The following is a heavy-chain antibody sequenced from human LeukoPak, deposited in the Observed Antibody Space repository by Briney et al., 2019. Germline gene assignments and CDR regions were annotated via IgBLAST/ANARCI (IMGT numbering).Heavy chain of an antibody. CDR2: IYPGDSDT. CDR3: AKTRDGFLSGAFDI. D-gene: IGHD5-24*01. Sequence: GESLKISCKGSGYSFTSYWIGWVRQMPGKGLEWMGIIYPGDSDTRYSPSFQGQVTISADKSISIAYLQWSSRKASDTAMYYCAKTRDGFLSGAFDIWGQGTMLTVSS. V-gene: IGHV5-51*01. CDR1: GYSFTSYW. J-gene: IGHJ3*02.